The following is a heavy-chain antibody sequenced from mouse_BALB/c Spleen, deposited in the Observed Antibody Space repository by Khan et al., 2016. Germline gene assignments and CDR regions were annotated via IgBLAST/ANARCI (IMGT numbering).Heavy chain of an antibody. Sequence: QVQLKQSGAELVRPGSSVKISCKASGYAFSGYWMNWVKQRPGQGLEWIGQIYPGDGDTNYNGKVKGKATLTADKSSSTAYMQLSRLTSEDSAVYFCARGTPFASWGQGTLVTVSA. CDR3: ARGTPFAS. CDR2: IYPGDGDT. J-gene: IGHJ3*01. V-gene: IGHV1-80*01. CDR1: GYAFSGYW. D-gene: IGHD2-14*01.